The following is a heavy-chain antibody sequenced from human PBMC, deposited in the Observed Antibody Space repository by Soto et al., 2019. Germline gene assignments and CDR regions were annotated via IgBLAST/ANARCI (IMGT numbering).Heavy chain of an antibody. CDR2: IIPIFGTA. Sequence: GASVKVSCKASGGTFSSYAISWVRQAPGQGLEWMGGIIPIFGTANYAQKFQGRVTITADESTSTAYMELSSLRSEDTAVYYCAVSEAYCSGGSCVDYWGQGTLVTVSS. J-gene: IGHJ4*02. V-gene: IGHV1-69*13. CDR1: GGTFSSYA. D-gene: IGHD2-15*01. CDR3: AVSEAYCSGGSCVDY.